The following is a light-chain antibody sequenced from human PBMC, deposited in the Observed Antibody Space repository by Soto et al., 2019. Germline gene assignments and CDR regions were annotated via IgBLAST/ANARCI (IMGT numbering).Light chain of an antibody. Sequence: ETVMTQSPATLSVSPGDRVTLSCRASQTIHTNLAWFQQKPGQAPKLLIYGASTRDTGVPARFTGSGYGTEFTLTISSLQSEDFAVYFCQQYNNWPPWTFGQGTKVEI. CDR3: QQYNNWPPWT. J-gene: IGKJ1*01. CDR1: QTIHTN. CDR2: GAS. V-gene: IGKV3-15*01.